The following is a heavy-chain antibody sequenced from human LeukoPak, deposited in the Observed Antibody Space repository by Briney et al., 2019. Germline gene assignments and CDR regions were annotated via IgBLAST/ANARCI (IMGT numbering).Heavy chain of an antibody. CDR2: ISNSGSTR. Sequence: QPGGSLRLSCAASGFTFSSYEMNWVRQAPGQGLEWVSYISNSGSTRYYADSVKGRFTISRDNAKNTLYLQMNSLRAEDTAVYFCARYFRGSSWPLSDYWGQGTLVTVSS. CDR3: ARYFRGSSWPLSDY. V-gene: IGHV3-48*03. J-gene: IGHJ4*02. CDR1: GFTFSSYE. D-gene: IGHD6-13*01.